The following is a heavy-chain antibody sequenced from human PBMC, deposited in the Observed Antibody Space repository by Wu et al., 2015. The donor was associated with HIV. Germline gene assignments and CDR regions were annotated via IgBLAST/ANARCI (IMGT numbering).Heavy chain of an antibody. J-gene: IGHJ2*01. V-gene: IGHV1-18*01. CDR3: ARGGYCSSTSCYDYWYFDL. Sequence: QVQLVQSAAEVKKPGASVKVSCKASGYNFINYGVNWVRQAPGQGLEWMGWISAYNGNTNYAQKLQGRVTMTTDTFTSTAYMELRSLRSDDTAVYFCARGGYCSSTSCYDYWYFDLWGRGTLVTV. D-gene: IGHD2-2*01. CDR2: ISAYNGNT. CDR1: GYNFINYG.